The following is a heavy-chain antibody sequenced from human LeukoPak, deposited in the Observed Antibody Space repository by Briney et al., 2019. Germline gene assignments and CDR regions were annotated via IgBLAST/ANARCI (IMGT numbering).Heavy chain of an antibody. CDR1: GGSFSGYY. CDR2: INHSGGT. J-gene: IGHJ4*02. V-gene: IGHV4-34*01. CDR3: ASTNGLEVNY. D-gene: IGHD3-3*01. Sequence: SETLSLTCAVYGGSFSGYYWSWIRQPPGKGLEWIGEINHSGGTNYNPSLKSRVTISVDTSKNQFSLKLSSVTAADTAVYYCASTNGLEVNYWGQGTLVTVSS.